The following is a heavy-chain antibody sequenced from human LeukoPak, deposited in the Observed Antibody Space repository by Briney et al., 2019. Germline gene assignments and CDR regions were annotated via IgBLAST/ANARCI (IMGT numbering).Heavy chain of an antibody. CDR2: TYYGSKRYN. CDR3: ARERKAIGGYSYGYFDY. CDR1: GDSVSSNSAA. D-gene: IGHD5-18*01. J-gene: IGHJ4*02. V-gene: IGHV6-1*01. Sequence: SQTLSLTCAISGDSVSSNSAAWNCIGQSPSRDLEGLVRTYYGSKRYNDDAVAVKSLITINADTSNNQYPLQQNSITDDATVEYYCARERKAIGGYSYGYFDYWGQGTLVTVSS.